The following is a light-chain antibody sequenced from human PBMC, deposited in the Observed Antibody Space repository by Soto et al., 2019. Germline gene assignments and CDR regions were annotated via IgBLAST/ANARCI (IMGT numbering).Light chain of an antibody. CDR2: DAS. V-gene: IGKV1-5*01. Sequence: DIQMTQSASTLSASFGDRVNITCAASQSISSWLAWYQQKPGKAPKLLIYDASSLESGVPSRFSGSGYGTEFNLTISSLQTDDFATYYCQQYNSYSPAFGQGTKVDIK. J-gene: IGKJ1*01. CDR1: QSISSW. CDR3: QQYNSYSPA.